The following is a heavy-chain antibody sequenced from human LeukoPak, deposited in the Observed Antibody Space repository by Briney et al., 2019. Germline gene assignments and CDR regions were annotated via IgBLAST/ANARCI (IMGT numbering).Heavy chain of an antibody. CDR2: IYYSGST. Sequence: SETLSLTCTVSGGSISSYYWSWIRQPPGKGLEWIGYIYYSGSTNYNPSLKSRVTISVDTSKNQFSLKLSSVTAADTAVYYCARDSNDDFWSGYYSNWFDPWGQGTLVTVSS. V-gene: IGHV4-59*01. D-gene: IGHD3-3*01. CDR1: GGSISSYY. J-gene: IGHJ5*02. CDR3: ARDSNDDFWSGYYSNWFDP.